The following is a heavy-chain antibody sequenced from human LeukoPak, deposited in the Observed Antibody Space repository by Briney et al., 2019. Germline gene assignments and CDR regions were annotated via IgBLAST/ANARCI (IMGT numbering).Heavy chain of an antibody. CDR1: GYTFTSYD. CDR3: ARGARIVVAGPEGSFDY. CDR2: MNPNSGNT. Sequence: ASVKVSCKASGYTFTSYDINWVRQATGQGLEWMGWMNPNSGNTGYAQKFQGRVTMTRDTSISTAYMELSRLRSDDTAVYYCARGARIVVAGPEGSFDYWGQGTLVTVSS. J-gene: IGHJ4*02. V-gene: IGHV1-8*02. D-gene: IGHD6-19*01.